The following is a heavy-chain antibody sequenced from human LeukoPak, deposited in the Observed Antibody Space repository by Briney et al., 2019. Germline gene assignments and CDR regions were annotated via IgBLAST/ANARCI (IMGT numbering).Heavy chain of an antibody. V-gene: IGHV4-59*12. J-gene: IGHJ4*02. Sequence: SETLSLTCTVSGGSISSYYWSWIRQPPGKGLEWIGYIYYSGSTNYNPSLKSRVTISVDTSKNQFSLKLSSVTAADTAVYYCARGYDFWSGYDYWGQGTLVTVSS. CDR3: ARGYDFWSGYDY. CDR1: GGSISSYY. D-gene: IGHD3-3*01. CDR2: IYYSGST.